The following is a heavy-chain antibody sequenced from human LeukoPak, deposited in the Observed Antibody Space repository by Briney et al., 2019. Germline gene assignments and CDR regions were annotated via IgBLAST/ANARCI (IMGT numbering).Heavy chain of an antibody. J-gene: IGHJ4*02. Sequence: GASVKVSCKASGYTFTSYGISWVRQAPGQGLEWMGWISAYNGNTNYAQKLQGRVTMTTDTTTNTAYMELRSLRSEDTAMYYCASTSTEGLFDYWGQGTLVTVSS. V-gene: IGHV1-18*01. D-gene: IGHD3-16*01. CDR2: ISAYNGNT. CDR3: ASTSTEGLFDY. CDR1: GYTFTSYG.